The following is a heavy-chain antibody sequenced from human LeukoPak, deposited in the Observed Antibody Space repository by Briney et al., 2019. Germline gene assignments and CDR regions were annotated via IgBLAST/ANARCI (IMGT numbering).Heavy chain of an antibody. D-gene: IGHD3-10*01. Sequence: PGGSLRLSCAASGFTFSSYSMSWVRQAPGKGLEWVSYISSSSSTIYYADSVKGRFTISRDNAKNSLYLQMNSLRAEDTAVYYCARAPELALWFGELLYDPDFDYWGQGTLVTVSS. J-gene: IGHJ4*02. CDR1: GFTFSSYS. CDR2: ISSSSSTI. V-gene: IGHV3-48*01. CDR3: ARAPELALWFGELLYDPDFDY.